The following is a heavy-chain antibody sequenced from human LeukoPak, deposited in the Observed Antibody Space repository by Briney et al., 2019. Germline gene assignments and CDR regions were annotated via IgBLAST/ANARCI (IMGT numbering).Heavy chain of an antibody. CDR3: ARDLDGYNYDTTGPFHWYFDL. CDR1: GFTFSSYW. D-gene: IGHD3-22*01. J-gene: IGHJ2*01. CDR2: IKQDGSEK. V-gene: IGHV3-7*01. Sequence: PGGSLRLSCAASGFTFSSYWMSWVRQAPGKGLEWVANIKQDGSEKYYVDSVKGRFTISRDNAKTSLYLQMNSLRAEDTAVYYCARDLDGYNYDTTGPFHWYFDLWGRGTLVTVSS.